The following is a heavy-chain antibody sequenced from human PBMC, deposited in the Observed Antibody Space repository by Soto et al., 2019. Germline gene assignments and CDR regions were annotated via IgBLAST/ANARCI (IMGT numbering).Heavy chain of an antibody. CDR1: GGTFSSYT. CDR3: ARLAYCGGDCDY. J-gene: IGHJ4*02. Sequence: ASVKVSCKASGGTFSSYTISWVRQAPGQGLEWMGRIIPILGIANYAQKIQGRVTITADKSTSTAYMELSSLRSEDTAVYYCARLAYCGGDCDYWGQGTLVTVSS. CDR2: IIPILGIA. V-gene: IGHV1-69*02. D-gene: IGHD2-21*02.